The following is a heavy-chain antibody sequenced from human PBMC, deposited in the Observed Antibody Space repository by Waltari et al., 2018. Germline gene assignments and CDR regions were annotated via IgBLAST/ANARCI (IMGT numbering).Heavy chain of an antibody. CDR3: ARASGVDY. Sequence: EVQLLESGGGLVQPGGSLSLSCADAGFSFSTYVMNWVRQAPGKGLEWVSSISDAGGIINYADSVKGRFTISRDNSKNTLYLQMNSLRGEDTAVYYCARASGVDYWGQGTLVTISS. D-gene: IGHD3-16*01. V-gene: IGHV3-23*01. J-gene: IGHJ4*02. CDR1: GFSFSTYV. CDR2: ISDAGGII.